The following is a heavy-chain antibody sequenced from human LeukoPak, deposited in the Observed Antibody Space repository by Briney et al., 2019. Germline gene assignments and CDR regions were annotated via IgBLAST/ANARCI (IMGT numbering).Heavy chain of an antibody. CDR2: IYPGDSTT. Sequence: GESLKISCKGSGYSFAINWIGWVRQMPGKGLEWMGIIYPGDSTTRYSPSFQGQVTMSADKSINTAYLQWSSLKASDTAMYYCARLPPYYYAMDVWGKGTTVTVSS. CDR1: GYSFAINW. J-gene: IGHJ6*04. CDR3: ARLPPYYYAMDV. V-gene: IGHV5-51*01.